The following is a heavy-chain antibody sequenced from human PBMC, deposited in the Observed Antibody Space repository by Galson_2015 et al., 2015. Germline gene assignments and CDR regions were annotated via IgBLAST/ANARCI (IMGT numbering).Heavy chain of an antibody. CDR2: INPSGGNT. D-gene: IGHD2-15*01. V-gene: IGHV1-46*01. Sequence: SVKVACKASGYTFTNYYMHWVRQAPGQGLEWVGIINPSGGNTSYAQKFQGRVTLTSDTSTSTVYMELSSLRSEDTAMYYCALGYCSGGNCRLSDWFDPWAQGTLVTVSS. CDR3: ALGYCSGGNCRLSDWFDP. J-gene: IGHJ5*02. CDR1: GYTFTNYY.